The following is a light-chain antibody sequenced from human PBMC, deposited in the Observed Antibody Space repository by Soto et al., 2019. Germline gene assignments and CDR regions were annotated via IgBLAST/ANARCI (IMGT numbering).Light chain of an antibody. CDR1: QSVGSY. CDR3: QHYPSLPRST. CDR2: DAS. Sequence: IVLTQSPGTLSLSPGERATLSCRASQSVGSYLAWYQQKPGQAPRLLIYDASSRATGIPDRFSGSGSGTDVTLTISRLEPEDFAVDYCQHYPSLPRSTFGQGTNLEIK. V-gene: IGKV3-20*01. J-gene: IGKJ2*01.